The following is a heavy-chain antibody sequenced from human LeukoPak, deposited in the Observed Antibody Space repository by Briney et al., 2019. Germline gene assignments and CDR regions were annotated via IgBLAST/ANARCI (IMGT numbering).Heavy chain of an antibody. CDR3: ARDSGPTAPFDY. Sequence: SETLYLTCTVSGGSISSYYWSWIRQPPGKGLEWIGYIYYSGSTNYNPSLKSRVTISVDTSKNQFSLKLSSVTAADTAVYYCARDSGPTAPFDYWGQGTLVTVSS. CDR2: IYYSGST. V-gene: IGHV4-59*01. J-gene: IGHJ4*02. D-gene: IGHD3-10*01. CDR1: GGSISSYY.